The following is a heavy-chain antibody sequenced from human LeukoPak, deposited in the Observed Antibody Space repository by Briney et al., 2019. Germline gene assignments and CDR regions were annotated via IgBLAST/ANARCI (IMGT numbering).Heavy chain of an antibody. V-gene: IGHV4-59*01. Sequence: SETLSLTCTVSGGSISNYYWSWIRQPPGKGLEWIGYIYYSGSTNYNPSLKSRVTISVDTSMNQFSPKLTSVTAADTAVYYCARGGSYFDSWGQGTLVTVSS. J-gene: IGHJ4*02. CDR3: ARGGSYFDS. D-gene: IGHD1-26*01. CDR2: IYYSGST. CDR1: GGSISNYY.